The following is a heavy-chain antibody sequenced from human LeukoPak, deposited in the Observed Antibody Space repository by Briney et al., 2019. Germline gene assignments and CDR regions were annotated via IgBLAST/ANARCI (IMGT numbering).Heavy chain of an antibody. Sequence: SGGSLRLSCTAFGFTFSSYAMSWVRQAPGKGLEWVSTVTVSGGGTYYGDSVKGRFTISRDNSKNTLYLQMNSLRAEDTAVYYCAKRAARPAYYFDFWGQGTLVTISS. D-gene: IGHD6-6*01. V-gene: IGHV3-23*01. J-gene: IGHJ4*02. CDR2: VTVSGGGT. CDR3: AKRAARPAYYFDF. CDR1: GFTFSSYA.